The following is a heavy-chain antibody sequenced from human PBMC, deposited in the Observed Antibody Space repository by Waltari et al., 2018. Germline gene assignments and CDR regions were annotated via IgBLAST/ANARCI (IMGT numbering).Heavy chain of an antibody. CDR3: ARSGGGTTTFGVAE. V-gene: IGHV1-2*06. D-gene: IGHD3-3*01. CDR2: INPKRGDT. J-gene: IGHJ4*02. Sequence: QVQLVQSGAEVKESGASVKVSCKASGYTFTDFFIHWVRQAPGQGLEWMGRINPKRGDTRYTQGFQGRVTMTGDTSMTTAYMELTGLRSDDTAIYYCARSGGGTTTFGVAEWGQGSLVTVSS. CDR1: GYTFTDFF.